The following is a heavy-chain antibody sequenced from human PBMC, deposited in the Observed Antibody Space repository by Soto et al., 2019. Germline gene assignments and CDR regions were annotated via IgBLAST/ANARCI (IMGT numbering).Heavy chain of an antibody. J-gene: IGHJ6*03. Sequence: ASVKVSCKASGYTFTSYGISWVRQAPGQGLEWMGWISAYNGNTKYSQKFQGRVTITRDTSASTAYMELSSLRSEDTAVYYCARDSMTTVTTDDYYYMDVWGKGTTVTVSS. CDR3: ARDSMTTVTTDDYYYMDV. CDR2: ISAYNGNT. CDR1: GYTFTSYG. D-gene: IGHD4-17*01. V-gene: IGHV1-18*01.